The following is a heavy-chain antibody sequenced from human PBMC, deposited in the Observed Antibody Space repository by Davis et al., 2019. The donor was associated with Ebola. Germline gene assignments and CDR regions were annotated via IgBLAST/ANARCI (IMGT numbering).Heavy chain of an antibody. D-gene: IGHD6-19*01. Sequence: GESLKISCAASGFTFSSYAMSWVRQAPGKGLEWVSALYDHSTAYADSARGRFTISRDKSNNTLYLDMNSLRVDDTAVYYCATTQWLREFDNWGQGTLVTVSS. CDR2: LYDHST. CDR3: ATTQWLREFDN. J-gene: IGHJ4*02. CDR1: GFTFSSYA. V-gene: IGHV3-23*05.